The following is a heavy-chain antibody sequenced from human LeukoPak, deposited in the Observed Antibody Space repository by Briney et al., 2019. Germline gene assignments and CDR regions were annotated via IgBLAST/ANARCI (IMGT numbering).Heavy chain of an antibody. J-gene: IGHJ4*02. CDR2: IYYSGST. CDR3: AQFGQRGYSYGYYFDY. Sequence: SETLSLTCTVSGGSLSSYYWSWIRQPPGEGLEWIGYIYYSGSTNYNPPLKSRVTISVDTSKNQFSLMLSSVTAADTAVYYCAQFGQRGYSYGYYFDYWGQGTLVTVSS. D-gene: IGHD5-18*01. CDR1: GGSLSSYY. V-gene: IGHV4-59*01.